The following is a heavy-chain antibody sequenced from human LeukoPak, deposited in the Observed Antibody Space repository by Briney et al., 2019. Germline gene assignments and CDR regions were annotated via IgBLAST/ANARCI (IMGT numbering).Heavy chain of an antibody. CDR1: GYSFISYW. Sequence: GESLKISCEGSGYSFISYWIGWVRQMPGKGLEWMGIIYPGDSDTRYSPSFQGQVTISVDKSTSTAYLQWSGLKASDSAMYYCARHGRGSCSGGSCYHQDYWGQGTLVTVSS. J-gene: IGHJ4*02. CDR2: IYPGDSDT. V-gene: IGHV5-51*01. CDR3: ARHGRGSCSGGSCYHQDY. D-gene: IGHD2-15*01.